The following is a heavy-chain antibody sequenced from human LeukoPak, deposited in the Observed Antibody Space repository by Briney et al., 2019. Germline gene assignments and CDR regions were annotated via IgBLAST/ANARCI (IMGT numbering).Heavy chain of an antibody. J-gene: IGHJ4*02. CDR1: GFTFSDYY. D-gene: IGHD3-22*01. Sequence: GGSLRLSCAASGFTFSDYYMSWIRQAPGKGLEWVSYISSSSSYTNYADSVKGRFTISRDNAKNSLYLQMNSLRAEDTAVYYCARAQTMIVVVTLPDYWGQGTLVTVSS. CDR2: ISSSSSYT. V-gene: IGHV3-11*05. CDR3: ARAQTMIVVVTLPDY.